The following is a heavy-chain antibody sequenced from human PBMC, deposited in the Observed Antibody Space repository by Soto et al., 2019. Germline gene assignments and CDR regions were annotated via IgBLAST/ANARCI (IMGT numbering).Heavy chain of an antibody. CDR1: GFSFSTHA. D-gene: IGHD6-19*01. Sequence: PGGSLRLSCTASGFSFSTHAMSWVRQAPGKGLEWVSSISSGGTTTFYAASVEGRFTISRDKSKNTLYLQMNSLRADDTAVYYCAREGGSIGGWFGRKFDSWGQGT. CDR3: AREGGSIGGWFGRKFDS. J-gene: IGHJ4*02. V-gene: IGHV3-23*01. CDR2: ISSGGTTT.